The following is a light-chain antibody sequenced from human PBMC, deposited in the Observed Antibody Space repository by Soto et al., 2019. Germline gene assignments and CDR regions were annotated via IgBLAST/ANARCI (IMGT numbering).Light chain of an antibody. J-gene: IGKJ2*01. Sequence: EIVLTQSPGTLSLSPGERATLSCRASQSVSSTYFAWYQQKPGQALRLLIYGAASRATGIPDRFSGSGSGTDFTLTISRLEPEDLAVYYCQQYGSSPPTFGQGTKLEIK. CDR1: QSVSSTY. CDR2: GAA. CDR3: QQYGSSPPT. V-gene: IGKV3-20*01.